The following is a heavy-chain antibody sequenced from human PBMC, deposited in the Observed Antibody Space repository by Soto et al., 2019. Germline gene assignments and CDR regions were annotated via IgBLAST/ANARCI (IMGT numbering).Heavy chain of an antibody. CDR2: VSYDGSHK. J-gene: IGHJ6*02. CDR1: GFTFNNYG. Sequence: QVQLVESGGGVVQPGTSLRLSCAPSGFTFNNYGIYWVRQAPGKGLEWVAVVSYDGSHKYYADSVKGRFTIPRENAKNMLALQMNSLRPDDPAVYYCAKDLGQQLILTYGMDVWGQGTTVIVSS. D-gene: IGHD4-4*01. CDR3: AKDLGQQLILTYGMDV. V-gene: IGHV3-30*18.